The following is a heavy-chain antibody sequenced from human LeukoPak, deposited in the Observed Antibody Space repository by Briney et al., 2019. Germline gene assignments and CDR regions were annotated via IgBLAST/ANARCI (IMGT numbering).Heavy chain of an antibody. Sequence: GGSLRLSCAASGFTFSTYALSWVRQSPGKGLEWVSAISVSGAETYYTDSVKGRFTNSRDNSMNTLHLQMNSLRAEDAAVYYCAKNYVNADMVFFNWGRGTRVTVSS. J-gene: IGHJ4*02. CDR1: GFTFSTYA. CDR2: ISVSGAET. V-gene: IGHV3-23*01. D-gene: IGHD5-18*01. CDR3: AKNYVNADMVFFN.